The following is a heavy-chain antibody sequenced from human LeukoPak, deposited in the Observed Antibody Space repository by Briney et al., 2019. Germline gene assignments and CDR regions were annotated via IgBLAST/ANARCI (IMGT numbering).Heavy chain of an antibody. CDR3: ARRRWLWAYYFDY. CDR2: IYYSGST. CDR1: GGSISSSSYY. Sequence: PSETLSLTCTVSGGSISSSSYYWGWIRQPPGKGLEWIGSIYYSGSTYYNPSLKSRVTISVDTSKNQFSLKLSSVTAADTAVYYCARRRWLWAYYFDYWGQGTLVTVSS. D-gene: IGHD5-12*01. J-gene: IGHJ4*02. V-gene: IGHV4-39*01.